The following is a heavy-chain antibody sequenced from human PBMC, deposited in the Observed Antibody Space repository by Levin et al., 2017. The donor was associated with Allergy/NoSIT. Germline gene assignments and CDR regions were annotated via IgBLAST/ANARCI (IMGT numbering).Heavy chain of an antibody. D-gene: IGHD3-22*01. Sequence: SETLSLTCTVSGGSMSSNYWSWIRQPPGKGLEWIAYIYYSGSTNYNPSLKSRVTISVDTSKNQFSLKLNSVTAADTAVYYCARHHKSDSSGYYRSFDYWGQGTLVTVSS. CDR2: IYYSGST. V-gene: IGHV4-59*08. CDR1: GGSMSSNY. CDR3: ARHHKSDSSGYYRSFDY. J-gene: IGHJ4*02.